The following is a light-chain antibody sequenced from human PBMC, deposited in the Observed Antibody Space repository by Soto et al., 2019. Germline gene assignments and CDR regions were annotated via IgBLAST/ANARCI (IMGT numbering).Light chain of an antibody. J-gene: IGKJ5*01. CDR3: QQYSNWPPIT. CDR1: QSVNSK. Sequence: EIVMTQSPATLSVSPGERVSLSCRASQSVNSKLAWYQQKPGQAPRLLIYDTSTRATGIPARFSGSGSGTEFTLTISSLQSEDFAVYYCQQYSNWPPITFGQGTRLEIK. V-gene: IGKV3-15*01. CDR2: DTS.